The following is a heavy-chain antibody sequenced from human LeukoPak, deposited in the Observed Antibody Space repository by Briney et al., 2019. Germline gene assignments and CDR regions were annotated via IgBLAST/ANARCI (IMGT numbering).Heavy chain of an antibody. CDR2: IWYDGSNK. CDR1: GFTFSSYG. V-gene: IGHV3-33*01. CDR3: AREMATRLGYFDY. Sequence: GRSLRLSCAASGFTFSSYGMHWVRQAPGKGLECGAVIWYDGSNKYYADSVKGRFTISRDNSKNTLYLQMNSLRAEDTAVYYCAREMATRLGYFDYWGQGTLVTVSS. D-gene: IGHD5-24*01. J-gene: IGHJ4*02.